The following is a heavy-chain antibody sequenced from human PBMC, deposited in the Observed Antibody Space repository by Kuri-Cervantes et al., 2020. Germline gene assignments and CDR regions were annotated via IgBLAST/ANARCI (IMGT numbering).Heavy chain of an antibody. CDR2: IYYSGST. Sequence: GSLRLSCTVSGGSISSSSYYWGWIRQPPGKGLEWIGSIYYSGSTYYNPSLKSRVTISVDTSKNQFSLKLSSVTAADTAVYYCARPQRYHVGATSPIYFDYWGQGTLVTVSS. CDR3: ARPQRYHVGATSPIYFDY. J-gene: IGHJ4*02. CDR1: GGSISSSSYY. V-gene: IGHV4-39*01. D-gene: IGHD1-26*01.